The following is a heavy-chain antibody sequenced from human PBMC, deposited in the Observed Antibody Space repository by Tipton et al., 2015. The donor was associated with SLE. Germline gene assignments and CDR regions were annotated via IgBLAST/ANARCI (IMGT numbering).Heavy chain of an antibody. Sequence: TLSLTCNVSGGSIRSYYWSWIRQATGKGLEWIGFISYSGSTNYNPSLKSRVTISVDTSKNQFSLKLSSVTAADTALYYCARGPPGYSSGWYLDYWGQGTLVTVSS. D-gene: IGHD6-19*01. CDR2: ISYSGST. J-gene: IGHJ4*02. CDR1: GGSIRSYY. CDR3: ARGPPGYSSGWYLDY. V-gene: IGHV4-59*01.